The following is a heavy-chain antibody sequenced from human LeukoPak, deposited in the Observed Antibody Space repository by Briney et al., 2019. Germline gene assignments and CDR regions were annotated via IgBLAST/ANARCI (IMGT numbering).Heavy chain of an antibody. V-gene: IGHV3-23*01. D-gene: IGHD3/OR15-3a*01. J-gene: IGHJ3*02. CDR2: ISGGADTT. Sequence: PGGSLRLSCAASGFTFSSYAMSWVRQAPGKGLEWVSAISGGADTTYYADSVKGRFTTSRDNAKNALHLQMNSLTAEDTAVYYCVLDLFSSFAFDIWGQGTMVTVSS. CDR1: GFTFSSYA. CDR3: VLDLFSSFAFDI.